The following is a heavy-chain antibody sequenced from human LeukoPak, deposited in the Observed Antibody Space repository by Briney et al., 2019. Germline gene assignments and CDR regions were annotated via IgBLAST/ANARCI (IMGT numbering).Heavy chain of an antibody. CDR1: GGSFSGYY. D-gene: IGHD3-22*01. CDR2: INHSGST. CDR3: ARGAHYYDSSGYWAFYYYYYMDV. J-gene: IGHJ6*03. Sequence: PSETLSLTCAVYGGSFSGYYWSWIRQPPGKGLEWIGEINHSGSTNYNPSLKSRVTISVDTSKNQFSLKLSSVTAADTAAYYCARGAHYYDSSGYWAFYYYYYMDVWGKGTTVTVSS. V-gene: IGHV4-34*01.